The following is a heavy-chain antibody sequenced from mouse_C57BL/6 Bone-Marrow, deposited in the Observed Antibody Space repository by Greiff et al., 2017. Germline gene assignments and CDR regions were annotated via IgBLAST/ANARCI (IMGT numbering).Heavy chain of an antibody. Sequence: VKLMESGPELVKPGASVKLSCKASGYTFKSYDINWVKQRPGPGLEWIGWSYSIAGSTKYNEKLQGRATLTVDTSSSTAYMELHSLTSEYSAVYVCARDYGSSYLYFDVWGTWTTVTVSS. CDR1: GYTFKSYD. V-gene: IGHV1-85*01. CDR3: ARDYGSSYLYFDV. J-gene: IGHJ1*03. CDR2: SYSIAGST. D-gene: IGHD1-1*01.